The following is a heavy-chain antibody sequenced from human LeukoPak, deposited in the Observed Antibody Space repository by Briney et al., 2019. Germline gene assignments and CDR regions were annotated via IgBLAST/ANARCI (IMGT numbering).Heavy chain of an antibody. Sequence: GGSLRLSCAASGFTFSSYAMSWVRQAPGKGLEWVSAISGSGGSTYYADSVKGRFTISRDNSKNTLYLQMTSLRPEDTAVYYCAKARILPLGGYYYVDAFDIWGQGTMVTVSS. D-gene: IGHD3-22*01. CDR2: ISGSGGST. J-gene: IGHJ3*02. CDR1: GFTFSSYA. CDR3: AKARILPLGGYYYVDAFDI. V-gene: IGHV3-23*01.